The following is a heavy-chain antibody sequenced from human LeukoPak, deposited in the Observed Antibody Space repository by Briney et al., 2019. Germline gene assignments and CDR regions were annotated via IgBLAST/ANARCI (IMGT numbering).Heavy chain of an antibody. J-gene: IGHJ4*02. CDR2: IDHSGST. CDR1: GGSFSGYY. V-gene: IGHV4-34*01. D-gene: IGHD3-22*01. CDR3: ARGRETYYYDSSGYYYSAYYFDY. Sequence: PSETLSLTCAVYGGSFSGYYWSWIRQPPGKGLEWIGEIDHSGSTNYNPSLKSRVTISVDTSKNQFSLKLSSVTAADTAVYYCARGRETYYYDSSGYYYSAYYFDYWGQGTLVTVSS.